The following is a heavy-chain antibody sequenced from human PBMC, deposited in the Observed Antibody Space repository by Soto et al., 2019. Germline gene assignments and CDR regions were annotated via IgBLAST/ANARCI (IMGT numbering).Heavy chain of an antibody. D-gene: IGHD3-16*02. J-gene: IGHJ4*02. V-gene: IGHV4-39*01. Sequence: QMQLQESGPGLVKPSETLSLTCTVSNGSSSTPSYNWGWIRQSPGNGLEWIGTIFYTGTTAYNPSLKRRVTIAVDTSPNPCSLKLASGPGADTAVSDCARHGSFWCQGILVVVSS. CDR1: NGSSSTPSYN. CDR3: ARHGSF. CDR2: IFYTGTT.